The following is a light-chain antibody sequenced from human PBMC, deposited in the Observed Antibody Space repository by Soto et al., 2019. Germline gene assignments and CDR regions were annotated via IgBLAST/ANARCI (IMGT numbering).Light chain of an antibody. CDR2: DVA. CDR1: SSDVGGSNL. J-gene: IGLJ1*01. CDR3: VSFTSSTTYV. V-gene: IGLV2-14*03. Sequence: QSALTQPASVSASPGQSITISCTGTSSDVGGSNLVSWYQQHPGKPPKLIIYDVATRPSGVSNRFSGSKSGSTAFLIISRLQTEDEADYYCVSFTSSTTYVFGSGTKLTVL.